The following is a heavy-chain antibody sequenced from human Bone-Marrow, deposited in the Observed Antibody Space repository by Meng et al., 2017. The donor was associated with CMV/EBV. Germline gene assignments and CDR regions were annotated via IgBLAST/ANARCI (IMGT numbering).Heavy chain of an antibody. D-gene: IGHD3-3*01. CDR2: ISYDGTNK. CDR3: ASVYYDFWSGYFGY. J-gene: IGHJ4*02. Sequence: GESLKISCAASAFTFTSYAMHWVRQAPGKGLQWVAVISYDGTNKYYADSVKGRFTISRDNSKSTLYLQMNSLRAEDTAVYYCASVYYDFWSGYFGYWGEGTLVTVSS. V-gene: IGHV3-30-3*01. CDR1: AFTFTSYA.